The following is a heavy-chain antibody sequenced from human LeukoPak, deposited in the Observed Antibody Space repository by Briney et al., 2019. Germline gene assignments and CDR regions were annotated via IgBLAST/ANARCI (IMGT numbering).Heavy chain of an antibody. CDR2: IIPTLGIA. V-gene: IGHV1-69*04. D-gene: IGHD1-14*01. CDR3: ARDARRKLFADDYYGMDV. CDR1: GGTFSSYA. J-gene: IGHJ6*01. Sequence: GASVKVSRKASGGTFSSYAIRWVRQAPGQGLAWVGRIIPTLGIANYAQKSQGRVTITADKSTSTAYVELSSLRSEDTAVYYCARDARRKLFADDYYGMDVWGQGTTVTVS.